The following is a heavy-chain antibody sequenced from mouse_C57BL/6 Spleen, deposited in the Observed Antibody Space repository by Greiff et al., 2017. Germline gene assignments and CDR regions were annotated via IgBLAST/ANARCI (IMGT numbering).Heavy chain of an antibody. D-gene: IGHD1-1*01. Sequence: VHVKQSVAELVRPGASVKLSCTASGFNIKNTYMHWVKQRPEQGLEWIGRIDPANGNTKYAPKFQGKATITADTSSNTAYLQLSSLTSEDTAIYYCARGGYYYGSSYWYFDVWGTGTTVTVSS. CDR3: ARGGYYYGSSYWYFDV. CDR1: GFNIKNTY. V-gene: IGHV14-3*01. CDR2: IDPANGNT. J-gene: IGHJ1*03.